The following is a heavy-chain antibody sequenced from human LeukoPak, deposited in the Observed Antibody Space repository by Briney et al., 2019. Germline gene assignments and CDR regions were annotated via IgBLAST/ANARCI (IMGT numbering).Heavy chain of an antibody. V-gene: IGHV4-30-4*01. D-gene: IGHD3-10*01. J-gene: IGHJ5*02. CDR3: ASRGGIYSTNWFDP. CDR2: IYYTGST. Sequence: SQTLSLTCTVSGGSISSGDYYWSWLRQPPGKGLEWIGYIYYTGSTDYNPSLKSRVIISVDTSKNQFSLKLSSVTAADTAVYYCASRGGIYSTNWFDPWGQGTLVTVSS. CDR1: GGSISSGDYY.